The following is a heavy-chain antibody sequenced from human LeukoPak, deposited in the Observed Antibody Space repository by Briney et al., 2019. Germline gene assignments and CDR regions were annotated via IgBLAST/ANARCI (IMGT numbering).Heavy chain of an antibody. D-gene: IGHD2-21*02. CDR1: GFTFSSYA. V-gene: IGHV3-23*01. CDR3: PKSGLVPPIRSYFDY. CDR2: ISGSGGST. Sequence: GGSLRLSCAASGFTFSSYAMSWVRQAPGKGVEWVSAISGSGGSTYYADSVKGRFTISRDNSKNPLYLQMNSLRAEDTAVYYCPKSGLVPPIRSYFDYWGQGTLVTVSS. J-gene: IGHJ4*02.